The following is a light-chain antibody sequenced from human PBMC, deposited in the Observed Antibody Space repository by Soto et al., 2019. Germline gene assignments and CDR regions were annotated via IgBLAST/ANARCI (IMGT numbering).Light chain of an antibody. CDR1: QSVSSSH. J-gene: IGKJ5*01. CDR3: QQYGSPPIT. V-gene: IGKV3-20*01. CDR2: GAS. Sequence: EIVVTQSPGTLSLSPGERATLSCRASQSVSSSHLAWYQQKPGQPPRLLIYGASIRATGIPDRFSGSGSGTDFTLTISRREPEDFAIYYCQQYGSPPITFGQGTRLEIK.